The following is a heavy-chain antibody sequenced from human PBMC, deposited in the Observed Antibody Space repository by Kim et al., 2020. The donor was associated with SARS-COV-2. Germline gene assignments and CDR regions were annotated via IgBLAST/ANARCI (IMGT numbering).Heavy chain of an antibody. CDR2: ISYDGSHK. CDR1: GFTFSNYA. D-gene: IGHD7-27*01. J-gene: IGHJ4*02. V-gene: IGHV3-30*04. Sequence: GGSLRLSCAASGFTFSNYAMQWVRQAPGKGLEWVTIISYDGSHKYYADSVKGRFTISRDNSKNTLSLQMNSLRAEDTAVYYCASSAGGGDWGIDYWGQGTLVTVSS. CDR3: ASSAGGGDWGIDY.